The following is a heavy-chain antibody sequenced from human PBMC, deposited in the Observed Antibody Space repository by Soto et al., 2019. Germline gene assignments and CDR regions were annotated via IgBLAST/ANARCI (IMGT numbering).Heavy chain of an antibody. V-gene: IGHV3-23*01. CDR1: GFTFSSYA. D-gene: IGHD6-13*01. Sequence: PGGSLRLSCAASGFTFSSYAMSWVRQAPGKGLEWVSAISGSGGSTYYAHSVKGRFTISRDKTKNTLDLQMNSLRAEDTAVYHCARVAPEYSSTPRRFDFWGQGTLVTVSS. J-gene: IGHJ4*02. CDR3: ARVAPEYSSTPRRFDF. CDR2: ISGSGGST.